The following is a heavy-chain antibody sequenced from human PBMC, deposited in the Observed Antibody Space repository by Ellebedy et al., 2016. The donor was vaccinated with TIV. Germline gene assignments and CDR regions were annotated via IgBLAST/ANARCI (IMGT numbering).Heavy chain of an antibody. V-gene: IGHV3-11*01. D-gene: IGHD5-18*01. Sequence: GESLKISCVASGFTFSDYYMIWIRQAPGKGLEWVSFISASGNTIYYADSVKGRFTISRDNAKNSLYVQMNSLRAEDTAVYYCARAKRGYSYGYDYWGQGTLVTVSS. CDR2: ISASGNTI. CDR3: ARAKRGYSYGYDY. J-gene: IGHJ4*02. CDR1: GFTFSDYY.